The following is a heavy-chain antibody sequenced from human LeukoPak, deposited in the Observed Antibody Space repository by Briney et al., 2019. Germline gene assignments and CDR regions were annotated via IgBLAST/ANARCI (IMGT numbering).Heavy chain of an antibody. CDR2: IWYDGSNK. CDR1: GFTFSSYG. J-gene: IGHJ4*02. D-gene: IGHD6-19*01. CDR3: ATEQNTYSSGWDLDY. Sequence: PGGSLRLSCAASGFTFSSYGMHWVRQAPGKGLEWVAVIWYDGSNKYYADSVKGRFTISRDNSKNTLYLQMNSLRAEDTAVYYCATEQNTYSSGWDLDYWGQGTLVTVSS. V-gene: IGHV3-30*02.